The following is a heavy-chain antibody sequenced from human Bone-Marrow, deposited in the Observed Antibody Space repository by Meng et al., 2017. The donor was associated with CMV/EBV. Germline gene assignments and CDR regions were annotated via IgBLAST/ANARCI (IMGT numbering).Heavy chain of an antibody. CDR3: ASPELVPADPYSYYGMDV. V-gene: IGHV1-69*02. CDR2: IIPILGIA. D-gene: IGHD2-2*01. J-gene: IGHJ6*02. Sequence: SVKVSCKASGGTFRSYTISRVRQAPGQGLEWMGRIIPILGIANYAQKFKGRVTITADKSTSTAYMELSRLRSEDTAVYYCASPELVPADPYSYYGMDVWGQWNTVNVSS. CDR1: GGTFRSYT.